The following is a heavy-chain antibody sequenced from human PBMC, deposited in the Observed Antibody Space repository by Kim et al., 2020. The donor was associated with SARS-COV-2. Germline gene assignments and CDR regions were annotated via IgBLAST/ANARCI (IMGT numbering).Heavy chain of an antibody. D-gene: IGHD6-6*01. V-gene: IGHV1-69*13. Sequence: SVKVSCKASGDNFKSYVITWVRQPPGQGLEWMGDIIPVFGTPNYAPRFQGRVTITADESTNTAYMELSSLKSDDTAVYYCAREWQLVLDFWGQGSLVTV. CDR3: AREWQLVLDF. J-gene: IGHJ4*02. CDR1: GDNFKSYV. CDR2: IIPVFGTP.